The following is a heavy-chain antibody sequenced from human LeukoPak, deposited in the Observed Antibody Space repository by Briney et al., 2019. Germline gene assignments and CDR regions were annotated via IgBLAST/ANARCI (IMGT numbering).Heavy chain of an antibody. V-gene: IGHV3-48*03. Sequence: GGSLRLSCAASGFTFSSYEMNWVRQTPGKGLEWVSYISSSGSTIYYADSVKGRFTISRDNAKNSLYLQMNSLRAEDTAVYYCARGGDYKNDYWGQGTLVTVSS. CDR2: ISSSGSTI. D-gene: IGHD4-17*01. CDR1: GFTFSSYE. J-gene: IGHJ4*02. CDR3: ARGGDYKNDY.